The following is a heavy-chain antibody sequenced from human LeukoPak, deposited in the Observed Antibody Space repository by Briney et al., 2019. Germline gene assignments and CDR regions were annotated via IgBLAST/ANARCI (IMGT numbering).Heavy chain of an antibody. Sequence: GGSLRLSCAASGFTFSSYSMNWVRQAPGKGLEWVSSISSSSSYIYYADSVKGRFTISRDNAKNSLHLQMNSLRAEDTAVYYCARDSRGTYGDYWGQGTLVTVSS. D-gene: IGHD1-14*01. CDR3: ARDSRGTYGDY. CDR2: ISSSSSYI. V-gene: IGHV3-21*01. CDR1: GFTFSSYS. J-gene: IGHJ4*02.